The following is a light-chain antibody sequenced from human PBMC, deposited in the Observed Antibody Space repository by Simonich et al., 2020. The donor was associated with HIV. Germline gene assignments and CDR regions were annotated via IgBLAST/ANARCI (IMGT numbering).Light chain of an antibody. J-gene: IGKJ1*01. CDR1: QSVSSSY. V-gene: IGKV3-20*01. CDR2: GAS. CDR3: QQYGTSPPWT. Sequence: EIVLTQSPGTLSLSPGERATLSCRASQSVSSSYLAWHQQKPGQAPRLLIYGASSRATGIPDRFSGSGSGTEFTLTISSRQSEDFAVYYCQQYGTSPPWTFGQGTKVEIK.